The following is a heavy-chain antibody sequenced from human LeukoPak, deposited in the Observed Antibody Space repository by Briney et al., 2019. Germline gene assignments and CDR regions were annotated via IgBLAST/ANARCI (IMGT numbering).Heavy chain of an antibody. D-gene: IGHD4-17*01. V-gene: IGHV3-30-3*01. CDR2: ISYDGSNK. CDR3: ARNGGDYVFWYFDL. Sequence: PGRSLRLSCAASGFTLSSYAMHWVRQAPGKGLEWVAVISYDGSNKYYADSVKGRFTISRDNSKNTLYLQMNSLRAEDTAVYYCARNGGDYVFWYFDLWGRGTLVTVSS. CDR1: GFTLSSYA. J-gene: IGHJ2*01.